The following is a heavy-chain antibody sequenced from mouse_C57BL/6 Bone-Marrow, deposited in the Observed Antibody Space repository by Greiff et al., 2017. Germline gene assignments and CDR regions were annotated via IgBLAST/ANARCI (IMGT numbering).Heavy chain of an antibody. V-gene: IGHV1-61*01. Sequence: QVQLQQPGAELVRPGSSVKLSCKASGYTFTSYWMDWVKQRPGQGLEWIGNIYPSDGETHYNQKFKDKATLTVDKSSSTAYMPLSSLTSQDSAVYYCEIAGLAYSSNPCFAYWGQGTLVTVSA. CDR2: IYPSDGET. J-gene: IGHJ3*01. D-gene: IGHD2-5*01. CDR3: EIAGLAYSSNPCFAY. CDR1: GYTFTSYW.